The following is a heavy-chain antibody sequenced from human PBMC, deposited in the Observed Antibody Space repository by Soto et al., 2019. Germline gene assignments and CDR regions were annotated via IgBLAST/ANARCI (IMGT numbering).Heavy chain of an antibody. D-gene: IGHD1-26*01. CDR2: ISTSGSST. CDR3: ANLAKNYYHYMDV. Sequence: GGSLRLSCAASGFTFSSYAMSWVRQAPGKGLEWVSLISTSGSSTDYADSVKGRFTISRDNAKNSLSLQMNSLRAEDTAVYYCANLAKNYYHYMDVWGKGTTVTVS. CDR1: GFTFSSYA. J-gene: IGHJ6*03. V-gene: IGHV3-48*04.